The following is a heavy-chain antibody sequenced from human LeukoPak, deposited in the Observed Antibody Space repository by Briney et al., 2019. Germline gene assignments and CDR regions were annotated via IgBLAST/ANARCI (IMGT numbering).Heavy chain of an antibody. CDR1: GFTFSSYS. CDR3: AKGFGESMGGDGTDV. V-gene: IGHV3-21*04. CDR2: ISRSSSYI. D-gene: IGHD3-10*01. J-gene: IGHJ6*02. Sequence: GGSLRLSCAASGFTFSSYSMNWVRQAPGKGLEWVSSISRSSSYIYYADSVKGRFTISRDNAKNSLYLQMNSLRAEDTALYYCAKGFGESMGGDGTDVWGQGTTVTVSS.